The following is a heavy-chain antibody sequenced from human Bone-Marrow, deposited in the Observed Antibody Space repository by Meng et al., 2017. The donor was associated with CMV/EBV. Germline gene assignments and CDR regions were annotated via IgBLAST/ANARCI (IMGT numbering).Heavy chain of an antibody. CDR1: GDRVPIHSVA. J-gene: IGHJ6*02. CDR3: ARDLVEYRSSFYYYYYGMDV. D-gene: IGHD6-6*01. V-gene: IGHV6-1*01. Sequence: TCAISGDRVPIHSVACDWIRQSPTRGLEWLGRTYYRSKWYNDYAVSVKSRLPINPDTYKNQFSLQLNSVTPEDRGVYYCARDLVEYRSSFYYYYYGMDVWGQGTTVTVSS. CDR2: TYYRSKWYN.